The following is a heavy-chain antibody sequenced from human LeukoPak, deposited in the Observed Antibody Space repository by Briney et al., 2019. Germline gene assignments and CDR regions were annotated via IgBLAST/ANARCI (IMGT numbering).Heavy chain of an antibody. CDR1: GYTFTSYG. CDR3: ARASHYYGSGSYYDLLSGWFDP. CDR2: IGAYNGNT. V-gene: IGHV1-18*04. D-gene: IGHD3-10*01. Sequence: AASVKVSCKASGYTFTSYGISWVRQAPGQGLEWMGWIGAYNGNTNYAQKLQGRVTMTTDTSTSTAYMELRSLRSDDTAVYYCARASHYYGSGSYYDLLSGWFDPWGQGTLVTVSS. J-gene: IGHJ5*02.